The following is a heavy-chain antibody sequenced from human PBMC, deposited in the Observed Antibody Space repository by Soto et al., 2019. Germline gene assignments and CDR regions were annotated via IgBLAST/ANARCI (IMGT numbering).Heavy chain of an antibody. Sequence: PGGSLRLSCAASGFTFSSYWMSWVRQAPGKGLEWVANIKQDGSEKYYVDSVKGRFTISRDNAKNSLYLQMNSLRAEDTAVYYCARDETYDYIWGSPIPNYWGQGTLVTVSS. CDR2: IKQDGSEK. V-gene: IGHV3-7*01. CDR1: GFTFSSYW. J-gene: IGHJ4*02. CDR3: ARDETYDYIWGSPIPNY. D-gene: IGHD3-16*01.